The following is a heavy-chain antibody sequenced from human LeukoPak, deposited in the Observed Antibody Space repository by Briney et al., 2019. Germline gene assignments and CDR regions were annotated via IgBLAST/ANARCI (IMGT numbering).Heavy chain of an antibody. CDR1: GGSISSYY. Sequence: SETLSLTCTVSGGSISSYYWSWIRQPPGKGLEWIGYIYYSGSTNYNPSLKCRVTISVDTSKNQFSLKLSSVTAADTAVYYCARTPVLLWFGELSWFDPWGQGTLVTVSS. V-gene: IGHV4-59*08. J-gene: IGHJ5*02. D-gene: IGHD3-10*01. CDR3: ARTPVLLWFGELSWFDP. CDR2: IYYSGST.